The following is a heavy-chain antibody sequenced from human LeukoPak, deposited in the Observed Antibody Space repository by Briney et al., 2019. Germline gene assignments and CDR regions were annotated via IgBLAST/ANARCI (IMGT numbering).Heavy chain of an antibody. Sequence: GGSLRLSCTIFGATLSTYEFNWVRQVPGKAPEWISYMSRTANRIDHADSVKGRFTMSRDNAKNSVYLQMNSLRVDDTAIYYXXTRLPXTGYKSWGQGTLVTVSS. CDR3: XTRLPXTGYKS. J-gene: IGHJ4*01. V-gene: IGHV3-48*03. D-gene: IGHD5-24*01. CDR1: GATLSTYE. CDR2: MSRTANRI.